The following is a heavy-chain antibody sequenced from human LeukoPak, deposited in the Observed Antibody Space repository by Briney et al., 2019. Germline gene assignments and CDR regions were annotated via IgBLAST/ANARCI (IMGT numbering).Heavy chain of an antibody. CDR3: ARNLWFGESSDAFDM. CDR1: GYTFTAYY. D-gene: IGHD3-10*01. J-gene: IGHJ3*02. CDR2: IKPNSGGT. V-gene: IGHV1-2*06. Sequence: ASVKVSCKASGYTFTAYYMHWVRQAPGQGLEWMGRIKPNSGGTNYAQKFQGRVTMTRDTSISTAYMDMSSLRSDDTAVYYCARNLWFGESSDAFDMWGQGTMVTVSS.